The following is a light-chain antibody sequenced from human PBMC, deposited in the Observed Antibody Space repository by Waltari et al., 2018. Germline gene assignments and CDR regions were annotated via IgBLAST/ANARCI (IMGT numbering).Light chain of an antibody. Sequence: QSVLTQSPSASGTPGQRVTFSCSGSSSNIGTHSVKWFQQLPGPAPNLLIYSDYRRPSGVPDRFSGSKSGTSASLAISGLQSEDEADYYCAVWDDSLKSWVFGGRTKLTVL. J-gene: IGLJ3*02. CDR3: AVWDDSLKSWV. CDR1: SSNIGTHS. CDR2: SDY. V-gene: IGLV1-44*01.